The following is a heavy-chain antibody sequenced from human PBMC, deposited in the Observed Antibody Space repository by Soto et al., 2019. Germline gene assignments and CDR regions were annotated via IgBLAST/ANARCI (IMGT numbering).Heavy chain of an antibody. CDR1: GRSIGSGVYF. Sequence: SETLSLTCTLSGRSIGSGVYFWSWIRQPPGKGLEWIGFISYTGSAYYNPSLKSGAAIAVDTSKNQFSLKLTSVTAADAAVYYCATMGATAGSYYFEYWGQGALVTVSS. V-gene: IGHV4-30-4*01. D-gene: IGHD1-26*01. CDR3: ATMGATAGSYYFEY. J-gene: IGHJ4*02. CDR2: ISYTGSA.